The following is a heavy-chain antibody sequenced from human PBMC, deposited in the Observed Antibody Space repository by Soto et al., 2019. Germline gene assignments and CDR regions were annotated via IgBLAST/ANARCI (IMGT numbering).Heavy chain of an antibody. Sequence: QVQLVESGGGVVQPGRSLRLSCAASGFIFSTYVMHWVRQAPGKGLEWVAVISYDGSNKYYADSEKGRFTISRDNSKNALYLQVSSLRAEDTAVYYCAREVLMTARLDYWGQGTLVTVPS. D-gene: IGHD2-8*01. J-gene: IGHJ4*02. CDR1: GFIFSTYV. CDR2: ISYDGSNK. CDR3: AREVLMTARLDY. V-gene: IGHV3-30-3*01.